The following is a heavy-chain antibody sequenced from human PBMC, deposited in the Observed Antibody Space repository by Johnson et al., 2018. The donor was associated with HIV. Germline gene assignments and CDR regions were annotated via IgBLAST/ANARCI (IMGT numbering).Heavy chain of an antibody. CDR3: ARGKGAAAAEAFDI. Sequence: QVQLVESGGGVVQPGGSLRLSCAASGFTFSSYGMHWVRQAPGKGLEWVAFIRYDGSNKYYADSVQGRFTISRDKSENTLYLQMNSLRDEDTAVYYCARGKGAAAAEAFDIWGQGTMVTVSS. CDR1: GFTFSSYG. J-gene: IGHJ3*02. D-gene: IGHD6-13*01. CDR2: IRYDGSNK. V-gene: IGHV3-30*02.